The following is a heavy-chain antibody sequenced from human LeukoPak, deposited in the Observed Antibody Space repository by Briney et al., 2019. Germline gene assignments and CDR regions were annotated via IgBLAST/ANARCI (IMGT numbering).Heavy chain of an antibody. CDR1: GFTFSSYS. CDR3: AREGLPSGATKIFDY. J-gene: IGHJ4*02. V-gene: IGHV3-21*01. CDR2: IRTVTSSI. Sequence: GGSLRLSCAVSGFTFSSYSMHWVRQAPGKGLEWVSCIRTVTSSIYYADAVKGRFTVSRDNAKNSLYLEMNSLRAEDTAVYYCAREGLPSGATKIFDYWGQGTPVAVSS. D-gene: IGHD2-15*01.